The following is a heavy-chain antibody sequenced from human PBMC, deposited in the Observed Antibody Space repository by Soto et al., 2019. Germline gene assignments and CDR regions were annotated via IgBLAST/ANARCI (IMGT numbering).Heavy chain of an antibody. CDR1: GLTFSNYG. Sequence: QVQLVESGGGVVQPGRSLRLSCAASGLTFSNYGMHWVRQAPGKGLEWVAVISYDGSNKYYADSVKGRFTISRDNSKNTLYLQMNRLRAEDTAVYYCAKAPNFDRLSHFDYWGQGTLVTVSS. V-gene: IGHV3-30*18. CDR3: AKAPNFDRLSHFDY. D-gene: IGHD3-9*01. CDR2: ISYDGSNK. J-gene: IGHJ4*02.